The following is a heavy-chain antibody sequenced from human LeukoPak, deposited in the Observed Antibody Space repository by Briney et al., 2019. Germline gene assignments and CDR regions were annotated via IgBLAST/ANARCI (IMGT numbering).Heavy chain of an antibody. Sequence: PSETLSLTCTVSGDSISINFYWGWIRQPPGKGLHWIGIIHHTGSTFYSPSLKSRLTISVDTSQNQFSLRLKSVTAADTAVYYCARVEGSGYSSGYDYWGRGTLVTVTS. CDR2: IHHTGST. CDR1: GDSISINFY. J-gene: IGHJ4*02. CDR3: ARVEGSGYSSGYDY. V-gene: IGHV4-38-2*02. D-gene: IGHD3-10*01.